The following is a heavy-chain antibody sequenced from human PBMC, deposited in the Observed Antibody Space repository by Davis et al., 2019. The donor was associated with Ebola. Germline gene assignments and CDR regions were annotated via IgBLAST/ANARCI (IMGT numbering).Heavy chain of an antibody. V-gene: IGHV3-21*04. Sequence: GESLKISCAASGFTFSSYSMNWVRQAPGKGLEWVSSISSSSSYIYYADSVKGRFTISRDNAKNSLYLQMNSLRAEDTALYYCAKDQALEWYLNWFDPWGQGTLVTVSS. CDR1: GFTFSSYS. D-gene: IGHD3-3*01. CDR2: ISSSSSYI. J-gene: IGHJ5*02. CDR3: AKDQALEWYLNWFDP.